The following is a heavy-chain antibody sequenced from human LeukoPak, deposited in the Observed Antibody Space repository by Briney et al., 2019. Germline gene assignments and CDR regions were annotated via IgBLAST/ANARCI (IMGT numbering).Heavy chain of an antibody. J-gene: IGHJ4*02. D-gene: IGHD3-16*02. CDR1: GFTFSTYA. Sequence: GGSLRLSCAASGFTFSTYAMTWVRQGPGKGLEWVSGISVSGSTYYADSVKGRFTISRDNSKNTLYLQMNSLRAEDTAVYYCAKDSITFGGVIYYWGQGTLVTVSS. CDR2: ISVSGST. V-gene: IGHV3-23*01. CDR3: AKDSITFGGVIYY.